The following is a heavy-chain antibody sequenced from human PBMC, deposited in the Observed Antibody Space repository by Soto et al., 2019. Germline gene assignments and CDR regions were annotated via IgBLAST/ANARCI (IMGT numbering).Heavy chain of an antibody. D-gene: IGHD6-19*01. Sequence: EVQLVESGGDLVQPGRSLRLSCTASGFNFGDYAMSWLRQAPGKGLEWVSFIKSKTYGRAIEYAASVKGRFTISRDDSKSIAYLQMNSLKTEDTAVYYCARGFRGVAVTPFWGQGTMVTVSS. CDR1: GFNFGDYA. J-gene: IGHJ3*01. V-gene: IGHV3-49*03. CDR3: ARGFRGVAVTPF. CDR2: IKSKTYGRAI.